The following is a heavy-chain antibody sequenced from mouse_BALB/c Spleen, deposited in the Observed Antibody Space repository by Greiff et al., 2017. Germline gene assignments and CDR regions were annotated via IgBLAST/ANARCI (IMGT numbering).Heavy chain of an antibody. V-gene: IGHV5-17*02. CDR2: ISSGSSTI. D-gene: IGHD2-14*01. CDR1: GFTFSSFG. CDR3: ARAGYDVAFFDY. Sequence: EVMLVESGGGFVQPGGSRKLSCAASGFTFSSFGMHWVRQAPEKGLEWVAYISSGSSTIYYADTVKGRFTISRDNPKNTLFLQMTSLRSEDTAMYYCARAGYDVAFFDYWGQGTTLTVSS. J-gene: IGHJ2*01.